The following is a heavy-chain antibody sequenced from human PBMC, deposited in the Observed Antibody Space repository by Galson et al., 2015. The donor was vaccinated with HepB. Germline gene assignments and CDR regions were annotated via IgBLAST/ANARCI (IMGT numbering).Heavy chain of an antibody. J-gene: IGHJ4*02. Sequence: SLRLSCAASGFTFSSYWMSWVRQAPGKGLEWVANIKQDGSEKYYVDSVKGRFTISRDNAKNSLHLQMNSLRAEDTAVYYCARVSAVAGTLFEYWGQGTLVTVSS. CDR1: GFTFSSYW. D-gene: IGHD6-13*01. V-gene: IGHV3-7*03. CDR3: ARVSAVAGTLFEY. CDR2: IKQDGSEK.